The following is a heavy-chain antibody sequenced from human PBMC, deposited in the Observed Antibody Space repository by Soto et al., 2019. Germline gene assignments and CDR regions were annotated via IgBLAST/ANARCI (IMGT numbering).Heavy chain of an antibody. D-gene: IGHD5-18*01. J-gene: IGHJ4*02. V-gene: IGHV3-74*01. CDR3: VRDRDTYGLSFFDY. Sequence: EVQLVESGGGLLQPGGSLRLSCEASGFTFSTFWMHWVRQAPGKGLVWVSRINGDGTSTNYADSVKGRFTISGDNAKNTLYLQMNSLTAEDTAVYFCVRDRDTYGLSFFDYWGQGTLVTVSS. CDR1: GFTFSTFW. CDR2: INGDGTST.